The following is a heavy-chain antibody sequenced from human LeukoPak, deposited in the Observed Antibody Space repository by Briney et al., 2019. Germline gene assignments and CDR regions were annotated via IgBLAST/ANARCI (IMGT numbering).Heavy chain of an antibody. V-gene: IGHV4-34*01. CDR3: ARFLYYYDSSGYYRGSHYFDY. CDR2: IYHSGST. Sequence: SETLSLTCAVYGGSFSGYYWSWIRQPPGKGLEWIGEIYHSGSTNYNPSLKSRVTISVDKSKNQFSLKLSSVTAADTAVYYCARFLYYYDSSGYYRGSHYFDYWGQGTLVTVSS. CDR1: GGSFSGYY. D-gene: IGHD3-22*01. J-gene: IGHJ4*02.